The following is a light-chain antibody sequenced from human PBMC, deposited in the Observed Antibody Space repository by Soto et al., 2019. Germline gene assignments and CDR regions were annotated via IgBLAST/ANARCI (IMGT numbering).Light chain of an antibody. CDR3: SSHGGNSPYV. CDR2: EVN. CDR1: TGDIGNYNF. Sequence: QSALTQPPSASGSPGQSVAISYTGTTGDIGNYNFVSWYQQHPGKAPKLLIFEVNKRPSGVPDRFSGSKSGNTASLTVSGLHAEDEADYYCSSHGGNSPYVFGTGTKVTVL. V-gene: IGLV2-8*01. J-gene: IGLJ1*01.